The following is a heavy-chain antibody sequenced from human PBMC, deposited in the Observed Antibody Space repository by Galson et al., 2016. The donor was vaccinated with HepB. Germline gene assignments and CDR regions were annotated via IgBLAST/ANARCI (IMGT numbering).Heavy chain of an antibody. J-gene: IGHJ5*02. CDR2: TFFRSKWYH. Sequence: CAISGDSVSRHGASWNWIRQSPSRGLEWLGRTFFRSKWYHNYAPSMKSRITLNPDTSKGQVSLVMRSVTPEDTAVYYCARGGEYGGIPSNWFGLWGQGTLVSGS. CDR3: ARGGEYGGIPSNWFGL. CDR1: GDSVSRHGAS. D-gene: IGHD4-23*01. V-gene: IGHV6-1*01.